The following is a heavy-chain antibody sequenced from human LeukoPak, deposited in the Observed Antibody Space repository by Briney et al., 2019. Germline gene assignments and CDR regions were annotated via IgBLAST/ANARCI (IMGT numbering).Heavy chain of an antibody. CDR2: ISYDGSNK. D-gene: IGHD3-22*01. CDR3: AQDFYDSSGYYYSGY. V-gene: IGHV3-30*18. CDR1: GFTFSSYG. J-gene: IGHJ4*02. Sequence: GGSLRLSCEASGFTFSSYGMHWVRQAPGKGLEWVAFISYDGSNKYYADSVKGRFTISGDNSKNMLYLQMNSLRAEDTAVYYCAQDFYDSSGYYYSGYWGQGTLVTVSS.